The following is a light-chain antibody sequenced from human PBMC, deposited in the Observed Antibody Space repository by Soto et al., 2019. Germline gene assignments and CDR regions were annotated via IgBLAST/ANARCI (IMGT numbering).Light chain of an antibody. J-gene: IGKJ1*01. V-gene: IGKV3D-20*01. CDR2: DAS. Sequence: IVLTQAPATLYLSPGERATLSCGASQSVSSSYLAWYQHKPGLAPTLLIYDASSTDTGIPDRFSGSGSGKDFTLTISRREPEDFAVYYCQQYGSLPQTFGQGTKVEIK. CDR3: QQYGSLPQT. CDR1: QSVSSSY.